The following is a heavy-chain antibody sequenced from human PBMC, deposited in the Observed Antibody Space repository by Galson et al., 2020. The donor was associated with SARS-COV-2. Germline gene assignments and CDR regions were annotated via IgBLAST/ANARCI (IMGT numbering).Heavy chain of an antibody. CDR1: GDTFTSYA. D-gene: IGHD3-22*01. J-gene: IGHJ6*02. V-gene: IGHV1-69*05. CDR3: ARNYYVSSGDQYCYDGMDV. CDR2: IIPIFGTT. Sequence: SVKVSCKASGDTFTSYAIHWVRQAPGQGLEWMGWIIPIFGTTNYAQKFQGRVTITTDASTSTAYMELSRLRSEDTAVYYCARNYYVSSGDQYCYDGMDVWGQVT.